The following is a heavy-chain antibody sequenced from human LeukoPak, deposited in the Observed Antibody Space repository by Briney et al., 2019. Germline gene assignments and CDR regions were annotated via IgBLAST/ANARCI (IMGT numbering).Heavy chain of an antibody. CDR3: AREYDFWEILDY. J-gene: IGHJ4*02. D-gene: IGHD3-3*01. CDR1: GFTFSSYW. Sequence: GGSLRLSCAASGFTFSSYWMHWVRQAPGKGLVWVSRINSDGSSTSYADSVKGRFTISRDNAKNTLYLQMNSLRAEDTAVYYCAREYDFWEILDYWGQGTLVTVPS. CDR2: INSDGSST. V-gene: IGHV3-74*01.